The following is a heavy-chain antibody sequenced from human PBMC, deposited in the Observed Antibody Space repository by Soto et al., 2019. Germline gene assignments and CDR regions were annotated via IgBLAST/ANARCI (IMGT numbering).Heavy chain of an antibody. CDR1: GFTFSSSA. CDR2: VSGSGGTT. V-gene: IGHV3-23*01. CDR3: ARCTVNKIFTGGWCHYLAP. Sequence: GGSLRLSCAASGFTFSSSAMSWVRQAPGKGLEWVSAVSGSGGTTYYADSVRGRFTISRDNSKNTLYLQMNSLRAEDTAIYFWARCTVNKIFTGGWCHYLAPWGQGTLVPVSS. J-gene: IGHJ5*02. D-gene: IGHD6-19*01.